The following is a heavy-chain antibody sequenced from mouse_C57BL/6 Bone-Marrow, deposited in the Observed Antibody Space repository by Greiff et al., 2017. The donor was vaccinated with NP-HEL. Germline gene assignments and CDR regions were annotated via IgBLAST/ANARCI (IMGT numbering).Heavy chain of an antibody. CDR1: GYTFTSYW. Sequence: QVHVKQPGAELVRPGSSVKLSCKASGYTFTSYWMHWVKQRPIQGLEWIGNIDPSDSETHYNQKFKDKATLTVDKSSSTAYMQLSSLTSEDSAVYYCARGTAYDYDLVFDYWGQGTTLTVSS. J-gene: IGHJ2*01. D-gene: IGHD2-4*01. V-gene: IGHV1-52*01. CDR3: ARGTAYDYDLVFDY. CDR2: IDPSDSET.